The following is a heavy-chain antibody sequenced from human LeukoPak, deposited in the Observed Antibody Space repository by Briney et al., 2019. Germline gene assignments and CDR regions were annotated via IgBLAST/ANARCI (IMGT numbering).Heavy chain of an antibody. J-gene: IGHJ5*02. CDR1: GGSISSYS. D-gene: IGHD3-3*01. Sequence: SETLSLICTVSGGSISSYSWSWIRHPPGKGLERIGYIHYNGSPNYNPSLKSRVTISVDTSKNQFSLKLSSVTAADTAVYYCARGGVTIFGVATPTDWFDPWGQGTLVTVSS. CDR2: IHYNGSP. CDR3: ARGGVTIFGVATPTDWFDP. V-gene: IGHV4-59*01.